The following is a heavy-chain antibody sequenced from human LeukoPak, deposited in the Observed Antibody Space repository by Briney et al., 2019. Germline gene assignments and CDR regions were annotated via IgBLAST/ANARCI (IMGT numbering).Heavy chain of an antibody. CDR1: GFTFSSYS. Sequence: GGSLRLSCAASGFTFSSYSMNWVRQAPGKGLEWVSSISSSSSYIYYADSVKGRFTISRGNAKNSLYLQMNSLRAEDTAVYYCAREGSGSTNWFDPWGQGTLVTVSS. CDR3: AREGSGSTNWFDP. CDR2: ISSSSSYI. V-gene: IGHV3-21*01. D-gene: IGHD3-10*01. J-gene: IGHJ5*02.